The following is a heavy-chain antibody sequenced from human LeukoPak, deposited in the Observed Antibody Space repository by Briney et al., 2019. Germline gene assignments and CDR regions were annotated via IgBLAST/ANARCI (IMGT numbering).Heavy chain of an antibody. D-gene: IGHD6-19*01. J-gene: IGHJ4*02. CDR2: IYYSGST. CDR1: GGSISSGDYY. V-gene: IGHV4-30-4*01. Sequence: SETLSLTCTVSGGSISSGDYYWSWIRQPPGKGLEWIGYIYYSGSTYYNPSLKSRVTISVDTSKNQFSLKLSSVTAADTAVYYCARDYSSGVGYFDYWGRGTLVTVSS. CDR3: ARDYSSGVGYFDY.